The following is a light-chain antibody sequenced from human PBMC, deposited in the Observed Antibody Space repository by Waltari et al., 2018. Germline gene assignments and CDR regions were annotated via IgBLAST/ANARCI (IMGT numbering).Light chain of an antibody. CDR2: GAS. CDR1: QRVSRA. Sequence: EIVLTQSPGTLSLSPGERATLSCRASQRVSRALAWYPQKPGQAPRLLISGASNRATGIPDRFSGSGSGTDFSLTISSLEPEDFAVYYCQHYVRLPATFGQGTKVEIK. J-gene: IGKJ1*01. V-gene: IGKV3-20*01. CDR3: QHYVRLPAT.